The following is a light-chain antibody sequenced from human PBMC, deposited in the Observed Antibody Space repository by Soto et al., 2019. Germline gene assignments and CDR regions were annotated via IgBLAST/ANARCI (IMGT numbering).Light chain of an antibody. Sequence: EILITQSPTTLSVSPGERATLSCRASQSVSSSYLTWYQQKTGQAPRILIYGASTRDTGIPARFSGSGSGTDCTLTISSLQPEDFSTYYCQKYNSDPQTFGQGTKVDIK. J-gene: IGKJ1*01. CDR1: QSVSSSY. V-gene: IGKV3D-15*01. CDR3: QKYNSDPQT. CDR2: GAS.